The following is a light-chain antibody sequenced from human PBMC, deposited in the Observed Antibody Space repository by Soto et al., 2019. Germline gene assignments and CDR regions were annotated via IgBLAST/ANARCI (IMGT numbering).Light chain of an antibody. CDR2: GAS. V-gene: IGKV3-20*01. Sequence: EIVLTQTPGTLSLSPGERATLSCRASQSVTSSHLAWYQQKPGQAPRLLIYGASTRATGIPDRFSGSGSDTDFTLSISRLEPEDFAVYYCQQYASSPLLTFGGGTKVEIK. CDR3: QQYASSPLLT. J-gene: IGKJ4*01. CDR1: QSVTSSH.